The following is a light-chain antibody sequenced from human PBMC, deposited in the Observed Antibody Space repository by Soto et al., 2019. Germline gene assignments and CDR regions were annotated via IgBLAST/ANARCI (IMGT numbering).Light chain of an antibody. J-gene: IGKJ1*01. CDR3: QKYATSPPT. CDR1: QSVSRSY. CDR2: GES. V-gene: IGKV3-20*01. Sequence: VLTQSPGTLSSSPGEGVTLSCRASQSVSRSYLAWYQHKTGQAPRLLMYGESSRAIGIPDRFSGGGSGTDLNLTISRLEPEDFAVYYCQKYATSPPTCGQGTKVDIK.